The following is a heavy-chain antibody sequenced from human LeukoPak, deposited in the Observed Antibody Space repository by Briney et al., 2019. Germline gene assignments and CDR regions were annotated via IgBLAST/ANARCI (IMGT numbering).Heavy chain of an antibody. J-gene: IGHJ2*01. CDR3: ARDRSGKYQLLSYWYFDL. D-gene: IGHD2-2*01. V-gene: IGHV4-59*11. CDR1: GGSISSHY. CDR2: IYYSGST. Sequence: SETLSLTCTVSGGSISSHYWSWIRQPPGKGLEWIGYIYYSGSTNYNPSLKSRVTISVDTSKNQFSLKLSSVTAADTAVYYCARDRSGKYQLLSYWYFDLWGRSTLVTVSS.